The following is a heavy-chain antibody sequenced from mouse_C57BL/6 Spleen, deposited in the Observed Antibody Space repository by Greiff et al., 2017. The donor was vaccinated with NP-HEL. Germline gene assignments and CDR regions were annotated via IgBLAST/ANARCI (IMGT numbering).Heavy chain of an antibody. Sequence: VQLQQPGAELVKPGASVKLSCKASGYTFTSYWMHWVKQRPGRGLEWIGGIDPNSGGTKYNEKFKSKATLTVDKPSSTAYMQLSSLTSEDSAVYYCAREGGIYYYGSSYYFDYWGQGTTLTVSS. J-gene: IGHJ2*01. CDR3: AREGGIYYYGSSYYFDY. CDR1: GYTFTSYW. CDR2: IDPNSGGT. D-gene: IGHD1-1*01. V-gene: IGHV1-72*01.